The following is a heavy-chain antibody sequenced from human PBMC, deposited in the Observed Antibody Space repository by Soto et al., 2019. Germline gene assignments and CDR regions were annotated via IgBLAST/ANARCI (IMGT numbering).Heavy chain of an antibody. CDR2: ITTTGDT. D-gene: IGHD3-3*01. CDR3: ARVFWSAPSPDWYFDL. CDR1: GFSFSRYD. Sequence: GGSLRLSCAASGFSFSRYDMHWVRQPTGKGLEWVSAITTTGDTHYPDSVKGRFTISRENAKSSLALQMNNLSGGDTAVYFCARVFWSAPSPDWYFDLWGRGTLVTVSS. V-gene: IGHV3-13*01. J-gene: IGHJ2*01.